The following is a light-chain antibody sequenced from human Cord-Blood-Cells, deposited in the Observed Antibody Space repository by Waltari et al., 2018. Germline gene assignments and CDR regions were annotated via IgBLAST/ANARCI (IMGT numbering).Light chain of an antibody. CDR2: WAS. Sequence: EIVMTQSPHSLAVSLGEWATIHCKSSQSVLYSSNNKDYLAWYQQKPGQPHKLLIYWASTRESGVPDRFSGSGSGTDFTLTISSLQAEDVAVYYCQQYYSTPWTFGQGTKVEIK. CDR3: QQYYSTPWT. J-gene: IGKJ1*01. CDR1: QSVLYSSNNKDY. V-gene: IGKV4-1*01.